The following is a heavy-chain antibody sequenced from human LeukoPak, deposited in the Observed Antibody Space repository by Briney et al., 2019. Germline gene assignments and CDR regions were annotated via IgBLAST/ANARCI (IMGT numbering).Heavy chain of an antibody. J-gene: IGHJ4*02. V-gene: IGHV1-2*06. CDR3: ARDHLRGESTRSSHFDY. D-gene: IGHD2-2*01. Sequence: ASVKVSCRASGYTFTAYYMHWVRQAPGQGLEWMGRINPNTGGTNYAQKLQGRGTTTRDTSISKDSMEMSRLRSDDTAMYYCARDHLRGESTRSSHFDYWGQGTLVTVSS. CDR1: GYTFTAYY. CDR2: INPNTGGT.